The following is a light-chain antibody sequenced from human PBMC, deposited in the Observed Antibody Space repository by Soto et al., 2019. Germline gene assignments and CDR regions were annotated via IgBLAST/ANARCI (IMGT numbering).Light chain of an antibody. V-gene: IGKV1-9*01. Sequence: IQLTQSPSFLSASVGDRVTITCRASQDIANYLAWYQQKPGKAPKFLIYATSTFQSGVPSRFSGSGSGTDFTLTISCLQSEDFATYYCQQYYSYPTFGQGTRPEI. CDR2: ATS. CDR1: QDIANY. J-gene: IGKJ5*01. CDR3: QQYYSYPT.